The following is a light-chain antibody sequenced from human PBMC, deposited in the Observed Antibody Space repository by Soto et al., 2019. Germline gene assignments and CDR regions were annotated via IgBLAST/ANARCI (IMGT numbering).Light chain of an antibody. CDR3: QRYGSSLRT. V-gene: IGKV3-20*01. J-gene: IGKJ1*01. Sequence: EKVSTQSPGTLSWSPGERATLSCRVSRSLSSSQLAWYQQNPGQAPRLLIHDASSRATGISDRFTGSGSGTDFTLTITPLAPEDFVVYYCQRYGSSLRTFGLGTKVDIK. CDR2: DAS. CDR1: RSLSSSQ.